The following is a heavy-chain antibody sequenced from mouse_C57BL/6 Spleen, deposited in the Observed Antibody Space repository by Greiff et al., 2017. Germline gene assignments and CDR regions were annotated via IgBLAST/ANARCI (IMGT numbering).Heavy chain of an antibody. CDR1: GYTFTSYW. CDR3: ARWGSGRYYYDMDY. D-gene: IGHD1-1*01. CDR2: IYPTAGDT. J-gene: IGHJ4*01. Sequence: VKLQQPGAELVKPGASVKLSCKASGYTFTSYWMHWVKQRPGRGLEWIGNIYPTAGDTKYNQKLKDKATLTVDKRSSTAYMQLSSLTSEDSAVYYCARWGSGRYYYDMDYWGQGTTVTFSS. V-gene: IGHV1-61*01.